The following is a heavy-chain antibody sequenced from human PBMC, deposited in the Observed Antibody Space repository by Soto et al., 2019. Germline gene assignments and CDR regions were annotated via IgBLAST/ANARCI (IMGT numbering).Heavy chain of an antibody. V-gene: IGHV1-2*02. CDR3: AREPATAKPEGVDF. J-gene: IGHJ4*02. CDR1: GYTFSAYY. Sequence: ASVKVSCKASGYTFSAYYIHWVRQAPGQGLEWMGWINPNSGGTKYAPKFQGGVTMTRDTSITTAYMELSRLRSGDTAVYYCAREPATAKPEGVDFWGQGTLVTVSS. CDR2: INPNSGGT. D-gene: IGHD1-1*01.